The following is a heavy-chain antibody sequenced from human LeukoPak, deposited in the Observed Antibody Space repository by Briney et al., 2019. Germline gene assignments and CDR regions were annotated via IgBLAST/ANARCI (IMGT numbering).Heavy chain of an antibody. CDR1: GVQIRYNY. Sequence: GSPRLFWLVSGVQIRYNYMKWVRQAPGKGLELVPLIYSAGDSYYADSVKGRFIISKDNSKNTVYLQMNRLRPEDTAVYYCASHYCSAGSCYFDGWGQGTLVAVSS. D-gene: IGHD2-8*02. V-gene: IGHV3-53*01. J-gene: IGHJ4*02. CDR3: ASHYCSAGSCYFDG. CDR2: IYSAGDS.